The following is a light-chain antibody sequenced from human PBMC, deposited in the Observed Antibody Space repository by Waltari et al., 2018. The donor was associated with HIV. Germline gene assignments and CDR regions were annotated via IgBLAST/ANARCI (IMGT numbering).Light chain of an antibody. CDR2: SNR. CDR3: QSYDSSLGGRV. J-gene: IGLJ3*02. Sequence: QSVLTQPPSVSGAPGQRVTISCTRRRIVAGYAVHWFQQFPGTAPRLLIYSNRNRPSGVPGRFSGSNSGNSASLAITGLQAEDEATYYCQSYDSSLGGRVFGGGTKVTVL. CDR1: RIVAGYA. V-gene: IGLV1-40*01.